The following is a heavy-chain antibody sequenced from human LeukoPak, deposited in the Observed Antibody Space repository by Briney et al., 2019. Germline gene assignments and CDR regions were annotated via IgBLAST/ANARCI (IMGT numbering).Heavy chain of an antibody. J-gene: IGHJ4*02. D-gene: IGHD4-17*01. V-gene: IGHV4-61*02. CDR2: IYTSGST. CDR3: ARAFYGDYPYYFDY. Sequence: SETLSLTCTVSGGSISSSSYYWSWIRQPAGKGLELIGRIYTSGSTNYNPSLKSRVTMSVDTSKNQFSLKLSSVTAADTAVYYCARAFYGDYPYYFDYWGQGTLVTVSS. CDR1: GGSISSSSYY.